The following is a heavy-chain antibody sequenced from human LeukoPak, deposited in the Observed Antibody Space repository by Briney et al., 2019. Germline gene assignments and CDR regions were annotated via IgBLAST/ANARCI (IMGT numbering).Heavy chain of an antibody. CDR2: INPSGGST. V-gene: IGHV1-46*01. J-gene: IGHJ4*02. CDR3: ARAYCGGDRFWYYFDY. D-gene: IGHD2-21*02. CDR1: GYTFTSYY. Sequence: ASVKVSCKASGYTFTSYYMHWVRQAPGQGLEWMGIINPSGGSTSYAQKFQGRVTMTRDTSTSTVYMELSSLRSEDTAVYYCARAYCGGDRFWYYFDYWGQGTLVTVSS.